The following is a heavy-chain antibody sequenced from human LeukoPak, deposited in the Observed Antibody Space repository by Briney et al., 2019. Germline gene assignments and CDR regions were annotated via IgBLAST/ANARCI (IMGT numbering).Heavy chain of an antibody. V-gene: IGHV3-7*03. D-gene: IGHD2-2*01. Sequence: PGGSLRLSCAASGFTFSSYWMSWVRQAPGEGLEWVANIKHDGSEKYYVDSVKGRFTISRDNAKNSLYLQMNSLRAEDTAVYYCARSLGYCSSTSCPSYYYYGMDVWGKGTTVTVSS. CDR3: ARSLGYCSSTSCPSYYYYGMDV. J-gene: IGHJ6*04. CDR1: GFTFSSYW. CDR2: IKHDGSEK.